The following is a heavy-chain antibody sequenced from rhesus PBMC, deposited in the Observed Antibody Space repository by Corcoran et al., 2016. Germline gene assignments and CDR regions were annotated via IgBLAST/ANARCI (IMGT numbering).Heavy chain of an antibody. CDR1: GFTFSSYW. CDR3: AKDRAAAGYSYFDY. V-gene: IGHV3S25*01. Sequence: EVQLVESGGGLAKPGGSLRLSCVASGFTFSSYWMNWVRQEPGKGLESVSAINSGDSSPDYADSVTCRFTISRDNPKNTLSLQMNSLRAEDTAVYYCAKDRAAAGYSYFDYWGQGVLVTVSS. D-gene: IGHD6-25*01. J-gene: IGHJ4*01. CDR2: INSGDSSP.